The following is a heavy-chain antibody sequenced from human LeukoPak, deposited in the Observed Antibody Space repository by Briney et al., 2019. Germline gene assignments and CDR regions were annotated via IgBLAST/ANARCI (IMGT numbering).Heavy chain of an antibody. CDR1: GFTFSSYG. CDR2: ISYDGSNK. Sequence: GGSLRLSRAASGFTFSSYGMHWVRQAPGKGLEWVAVISYDGSNKYYADSVKGRFTISRDNSKNTLYLQMNSLRAEDTAVYYRASLSPLFDYWGQGTLVTVSS. J-gene: IGHJ4*02. V-gene: IGHV3-30*03. CDR3: ASLSPLFDY.